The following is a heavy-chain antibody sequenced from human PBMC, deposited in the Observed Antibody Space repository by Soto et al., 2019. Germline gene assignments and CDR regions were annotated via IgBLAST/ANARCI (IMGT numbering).Heavy chain of an antibody. CDR3: ARSIVVVTALDY. V-gene: IGHV1-46*02. Sequence: CEACGYTFKSYYMHWVRQAPGQGLEWMGIINPSGGSTSYAQKFQGRVTITRDTSASTAYMELSSLRSEDTAVYYCARSIVVVTALDYWGQGTLVTVS. CDR2: INPSGGST. D-gene: IGHD2-21*02. J-gene: IGHJ4*02. CDR1: GYTFKSYY.